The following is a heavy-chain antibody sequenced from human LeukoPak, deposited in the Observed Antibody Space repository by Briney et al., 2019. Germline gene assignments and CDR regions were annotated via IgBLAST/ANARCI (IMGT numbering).Heavy chain of an antibody. CDR1: GFTFSSYG. J-gene: IGHJ6*02. Sequence: GGSLRLSCAASGFTFSSYGMHWVRQAPGKGLEWVSTIGGSGDNAYYADSVKGRFTISRDKSKKTLYLQMNSLRAEDTAIYYCAKDVEVFYVLTDFSPYGMDVWGQGTTVTVSS. CDR2: IGGSGDNA. V-gene: IGHV3-23*01. CDR3: AKDVEVFYVLTDFSPYGMDV. D-gene: IGHD2/OR15-2a*01.